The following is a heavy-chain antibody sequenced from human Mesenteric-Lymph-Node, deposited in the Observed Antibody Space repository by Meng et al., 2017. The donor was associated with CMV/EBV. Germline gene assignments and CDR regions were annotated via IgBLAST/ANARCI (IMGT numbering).Heavy chain of an antibody. D-gene: IGHD3-10*01. Sequence: GVEGGSFSPDYWTLGRQPPGKGLEWIGEINHSGSTNYNPSLKSRVTISVDTSKNRFSLKLTSVTAADTAVYYCARITMVRGVIYFDYWGQGTLVTVSS. J-gene: IGHJ4*02. CDR1: GGSFSPDY. CDR2: INHSGST. V-gene: IGHV4-34*01. CDR3: ARITMVRGVIYFDY.